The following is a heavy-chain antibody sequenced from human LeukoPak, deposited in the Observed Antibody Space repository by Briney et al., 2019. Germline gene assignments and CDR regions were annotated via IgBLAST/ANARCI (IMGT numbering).Heavy chain of an antibody. Sequence: GGPLSLSCVASGFRYRHYAVRGVRQSPGKGLECVSCFSSDGDTTSYADFVKGRFTISRDNSKNTLYLQMNSLRAEDAAIYYCAKTYCTNGACYVDDWGQGTLITVSS. CDR2: FSSDGDTT. D-gene: IGHD2-8*01. CDR3: AKTYCTNGACYVDD. V-gene: IGHV3-23*01. J-gene: IGHJ4*02. CDR1: GFRYRHYA.